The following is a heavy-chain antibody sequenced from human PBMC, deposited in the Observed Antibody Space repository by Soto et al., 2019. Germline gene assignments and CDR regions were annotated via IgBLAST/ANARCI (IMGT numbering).Heavy chain of an antibody. CDR1: GFTFNNYA. Sequence: EVHLLESGGGLVQPGGSLRLSCTASGFTFNNYAMTWVRQAPGRGLEGVSGITASGGRTYYADSVKGRFTISRDNSKSTLYLQMNRLRADDTAVYYCANDTRYADYVRWFDSWGQGTLVTVSS. CDR2: ITASGGRT. V-gene: IGHV3-23*01. J-gene: IGHJ5*01. D-gene: IGHD4-17*01. CDR3: ANDTRYADYVRWFDS.